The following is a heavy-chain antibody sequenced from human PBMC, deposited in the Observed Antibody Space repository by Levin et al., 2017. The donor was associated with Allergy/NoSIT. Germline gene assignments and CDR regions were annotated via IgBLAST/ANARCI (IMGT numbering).Heavy chain of an antibody. CDR2: IYYSGST. J-gene: IGHJ4*02. D-gene: IGHD5-24*01. CDR3: ARLQLRRPLYYFDY. Sequence: PSETLSLTCTVSGGSISSYYWSWIRQPPGKGLEWIGYIYYSGSTNYNPSLKSRVTISVDTSKNQFSLNLSSVTAADTAMYYCARLQLRRPLYYFDYWGQGTLVTVSS. CDR1: GGSISSYY. V-gene: IGHV4-59*01.